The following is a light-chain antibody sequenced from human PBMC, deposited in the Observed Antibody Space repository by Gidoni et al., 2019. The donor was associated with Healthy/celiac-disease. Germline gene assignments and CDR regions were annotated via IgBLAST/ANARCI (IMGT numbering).Light chain of an antibody. Sequence: NQMTQSPSSLSASLGDRVTITCRASQSISSYLNWYQQKPGKAPKLLIYAASSLQSGVPSRFSGSGSWTDFTLTISSLQPEYFATYYCQQSYSTPITFGQGTRLEIK. CDR3: QQSYSTPIT. CDR1: QSISSY. J-gene: IGKJ5*01. CDR2: AAS. V-gene: IGKV1-39*01.